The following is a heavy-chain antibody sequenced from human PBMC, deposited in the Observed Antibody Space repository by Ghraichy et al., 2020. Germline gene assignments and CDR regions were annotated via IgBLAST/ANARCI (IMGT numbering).Heavy chain of an antibody. V-gene: IGHV3-23*01. D-gene: IGHD4-17*01. J-gene: IGHJ4*02. Sequence: GGSLRLSCAASGFTFSSYAMSWVRRAPGKGLEWVSAISGSGGSTYYADSVKGRFTISRDNSKNTLYLQMNSLRAEDTAVYYCANVGGYGDPSEDYWGQGTLVTVSS. CDR2: ISGSGGST. CDR1: GFTFSSYA. CDR3: ANVGGYGDPSEDY.